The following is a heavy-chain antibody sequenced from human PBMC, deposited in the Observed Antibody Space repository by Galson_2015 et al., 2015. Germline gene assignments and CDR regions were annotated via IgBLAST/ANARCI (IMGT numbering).Heavy chain of an antibody. V-gene: IGHV4-61*02. CDR3: ARDYYDILTGYYNGPLPYRYFDL. CDR1: GGSISSGSYY. J-gene: IGHJ2*01. D-gene: IGHD3-9*01. Sequence: TLSLTCTVSGGSISSGSYYWSWIRQPAGKGLEWIGRIYTSGSTNYNPSLKSRVTISVDTSKNQFSLKLSSVTAADTAVYYCARDYYDILTGYYNGPLPYRYFDLWGRGTLVTVSS. CDR2: IYTSGST.